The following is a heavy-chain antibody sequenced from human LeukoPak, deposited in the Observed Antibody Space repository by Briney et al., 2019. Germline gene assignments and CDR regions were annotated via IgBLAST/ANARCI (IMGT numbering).Heavy chain of an antibody. CDR3: ATGVNYDILTGPLRHFDY. D-gene: IGHD3-9*01. J-gene: IGHJ4*02. V-gene: IGHV1-24*01. CDR2: FDPEDGET. CDR1: GYTLTELS. Sequence: ASVKVSCKVSGYTLTELSMHWVRQAPGKGLEWMGGFDPEDGETIYAQKFQGRVTMTEDTSTDTAYMELSSLRSEDTAVYYCATGVNYDILTGPLRHFDYWGQGTLVTVSS.